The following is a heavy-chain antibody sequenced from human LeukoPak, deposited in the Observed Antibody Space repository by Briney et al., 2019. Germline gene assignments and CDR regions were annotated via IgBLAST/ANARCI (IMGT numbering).Heavy chain of an antibody. Sequence: PGGSLRLSCAASGFTFSWSGMHWVRQAPGKGLEWVAYIRFDGSNKYYADSVRGRFTISRDNSQNKLYLQMNSLRGEDTAVYYCAKSAGVGLSGTVCDYWSQGDLGTVSS. J-gene: IGHJ4*02. CDR3: AKSAGVGLSGTVCDY. CDR1: GFTFSWSG. CDR2: IRFDGSNK. V-gene: IGHV3-30*02. D-gene: IGHD3-10*01.